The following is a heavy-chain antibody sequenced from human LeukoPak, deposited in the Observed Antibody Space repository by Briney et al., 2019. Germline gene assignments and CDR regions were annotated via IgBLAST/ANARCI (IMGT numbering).Heavy chain of an antibody. V-gene: IGHV3-48*03. CDR2: IRSSASSI. CDR3: ARDRGVGASNFDY. Sequence: GGSLRLSCVASGFTFSSSEMNWVRQAPGKGLKWVSFIRSSASSIYYADSVKGRFTISRENDKNSLNLQMNSLGAEDTAVYYCARDRGVGASNFDYWGQGTLVTV. J-gene: IGHJ4*02. CDR1: GFTFSSSE. D-gene: IGHD1-26*01.